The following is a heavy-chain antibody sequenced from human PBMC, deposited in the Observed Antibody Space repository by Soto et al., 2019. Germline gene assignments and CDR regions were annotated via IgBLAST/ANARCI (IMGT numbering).Heavy chain of an antibody. CDR3: VFDFGLVFTV. Sequence: EVQLVESGGGLVQPGGSLKLSCAASGFTFSTHSMNWVRQAPGRGLEWVSYIHSSSSWEVYADSVRGRFTVSRDNAKNTLYLQMSILTAEDTAVYYCVFDFGLVFTVWGKGTTVTVSS. V-gene: IGHV3-48*01. CDR2: IHSSSSWE. D-gene: IGHD3-3*01. CDR1: GFTFSTHS. J-gene: IGHJ6*04.